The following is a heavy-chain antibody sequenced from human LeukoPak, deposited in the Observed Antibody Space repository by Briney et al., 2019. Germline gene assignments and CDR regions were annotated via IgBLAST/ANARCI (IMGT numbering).Heavy chain of an antibody. CDR1: GGSISSSSNY. V-gene: IGHV4-39*07. CDR2: IYYSGST. J-gene: IGHJ3*02. CDR3: ARGPIVLRYFDWAGLAFDI. D-gene: IGHD3-9*01. Sequence: PSETLSLTCTGSGGSISSSSNYWGWIRQPPGKGLEWIGRIYYSGSTYYNPSLKSRVTISLDTSKNQFSLKLSSVTAADTAVYYCARGPIVLRYFDWAGLAFDIWGQGTMVTVSS.